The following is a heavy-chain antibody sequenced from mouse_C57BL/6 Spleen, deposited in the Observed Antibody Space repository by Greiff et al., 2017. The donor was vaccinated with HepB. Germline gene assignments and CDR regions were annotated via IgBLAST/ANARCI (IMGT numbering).Heavy chain of an antibody. Sequence: EVKLQESGPGLVKPSQSLSLTCSVTGYSITSGYYWNWIRQFPGNKLEWMGYISYDGSNNYNPSLKNRISITRDTSKNQFFLKLNSVTTEDTATYYCARRVHYYGSSYDAMDYWGQGTSVTVSS. V-gene: IGHV3-6*01. D-gene: IGHD1-1*01. CDR1: GYSITSGYY. CDR2: ISYDGSN. J-gene: IGHJ4*01. CDR3: ARRVHYYGSSYDAMDY.